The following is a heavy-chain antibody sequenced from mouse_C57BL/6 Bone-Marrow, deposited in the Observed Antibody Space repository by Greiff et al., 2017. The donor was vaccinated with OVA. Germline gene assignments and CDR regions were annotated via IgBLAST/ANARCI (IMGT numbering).Heavy chain of an antibody. Sequence: EVQGVESGGDLVKPGGSLKLSCAASGFTFSSYGMSWVRQTPDKRLEWVATISSGGSYTYYPDSVKGRFTISRDNAKNTLYLQMSSLKSEDTAMYYCAGDSSGSAWFAYWGQGTLVTVSA. D-gene: IGHD3-2*02. CDR1: GFTFSSYG. J-gene: IGHJ3*01. CDR2: ISSGGSYT. CDR3: AGDSSGSAWFAY. V-gene: IGHV5-6*01.